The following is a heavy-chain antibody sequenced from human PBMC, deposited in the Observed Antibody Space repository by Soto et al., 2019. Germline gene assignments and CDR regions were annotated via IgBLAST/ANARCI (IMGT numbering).Heavy chain of an antibody. J-gene: IGHJ6*03. CDR2: IYYSGST. V-gene: IGHV4-39*01. Sequence: SETLSLTCTVSGGSISSSSYYWSWIRQPPGKGLEWIGSIYYSGSTYYNPSLKSRVTISVDTSKNQFSLKLSSVTAADTAVYYCASQYDFWSGYYNYYYYYMDVWGKGTTVTVSS. CDR1: GGSISSSSYY. D-gene: IGHD3-3*01. CDR3: ASQYDFWSGYYNYYYYYMDV.